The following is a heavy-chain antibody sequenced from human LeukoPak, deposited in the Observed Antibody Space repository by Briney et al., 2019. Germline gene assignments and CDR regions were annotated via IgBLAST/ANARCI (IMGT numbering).Heavy chain of an antibody. J-gene: IGHJ4*02. D-gene: IGHD6-19*01. CDR3: ARTRGPLGGGSGWYFDY. CDR2: INPSGGST. Sequence: ASVKVSCKASGYTLTSYYMHWVRQAPGQGLEWMGIINPSGGSTSYAQKFQGRVTMTRDTSTSTVYMELSSLRSEDTAVYYCARTRGPLGGGSGWYFDYWGQGTLVTVSS. CDR1: GYTLTSYY. V-gene: IGHV1-46*01.